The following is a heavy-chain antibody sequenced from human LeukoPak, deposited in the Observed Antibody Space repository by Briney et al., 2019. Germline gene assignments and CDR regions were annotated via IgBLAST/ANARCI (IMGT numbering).Heavy chain of an antibody. D-gene: IGHD1-1*01. CDR3: ARHPQLYFFDY. J-gene: IGHJ4*02. CDR2: IYYSGNS. V-gene: IGHV4-39*01. Sequence: SETLSLTCAVYGESFSGYCWAWIRQPPGKGLEWIGSIYYSGNSYYNPSLNSRITISVDTSKNQFSLKLTSVTSTDTALYYCARHPQLYFFDYWGQGTLVTVSS. CDR1: GESFSGYC.